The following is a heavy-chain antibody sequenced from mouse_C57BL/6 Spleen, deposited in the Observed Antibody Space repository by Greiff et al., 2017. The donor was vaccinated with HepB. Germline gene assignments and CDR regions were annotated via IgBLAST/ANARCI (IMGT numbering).Heavy chain of an antibody. CDR3: ARMGYYYGSSPYAMDY. J-gene: IGHJ4*01. CDR2: IYPGSGST. Sequence: VQLQQPGAELVKPGASVKMSCKASGYTFTSYWITWVKQRPGQGLEWIGDIYPGSGSTNYNEKFKSKATLTVDTSSSTAYMQLSSLTSEDSAVYYCARMGYYYGSSPYAMDYWGQGTSVTVSS. V-gene: IGHV1-55*01. CDR1: GYTFTSYW. D-gene: IGHD1-1*01.